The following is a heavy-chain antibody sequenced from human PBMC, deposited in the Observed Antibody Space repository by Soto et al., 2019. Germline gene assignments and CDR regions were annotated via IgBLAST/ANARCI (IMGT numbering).Heavy chain of an antibody. CDR3: ALDHQHCSSTSCYYGGTFDP. V-gene: IGHV4-31*03. CDR2: ISYRGST. J-gene: IGHJ5*02. Sequence: QVQLQESGPGLVKPSQTLSLTCTVSGGSISSGGYYWSWIRQHPGKGLEWVGYISYRGSTYYNPSLRIRVTISVDTSKNQFSLKLSSVTAADTAVYYCALDHQHCSSTSCYYGGTFDPWGQGTLVTVSS. CDR1: GGSISSGGYY. D-gene: IGHD2-2*01.